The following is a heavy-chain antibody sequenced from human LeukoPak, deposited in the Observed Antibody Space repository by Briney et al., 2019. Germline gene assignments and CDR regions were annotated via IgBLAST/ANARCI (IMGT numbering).Heavy chain of an antibody. V-gene: IGHV4-59*01. CDR2: IYYSGST. CDR1: GGSIRGYY. D-gene: IGHD3-10*01. CDR3: ARAVPNYYGSGSYAEDFDY. J-gene: IGHJ4*02. Sequence: ETLSLTCNVSGGSIRGYYWSWIRPPPGKGLEWIGYIYYSGSTNYNPSLESRVTISVDTSKNQFSLKLSSVTAADTAVYYCARAVPNYYGSGSYAEDFDYWGQGTLVTVSS.